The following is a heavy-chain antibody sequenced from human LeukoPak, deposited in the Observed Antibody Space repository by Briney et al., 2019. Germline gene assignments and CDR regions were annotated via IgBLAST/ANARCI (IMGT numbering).Heavy chain of an antibody. D-gene: IGHD6-13*01. CDR1: GGSISSYY. CDR2: IYTSGST. CDR3: ATRPDIAATGPGWFDP. J-gene: IGHJ5*02. Sequence: SETLSLTCTVSGGSISSYYWSWIRQPAGKGLEWIGRIYTSGSTNYNPSLKSRVTMSVDTSKNQFSLKLNSVTVADTAVYYCATRPDIAATGPGWFDPWGQGTLVTVSS. V-gene: IGHV4-4*07.